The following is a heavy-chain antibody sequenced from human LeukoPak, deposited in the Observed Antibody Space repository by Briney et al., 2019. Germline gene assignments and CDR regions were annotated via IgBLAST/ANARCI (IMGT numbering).Heavy chain of an antibody. CDR1: GFTFSSYW. CDR2: IKQDGSEK. CDR3: ARDVISRWYYYYGMDV. J-gene: IGHJ6*02. D-gene: IGHD3-3*02. V-gene: IGHV3-7*01. Sequence: GGSLRLSCAASGFTFSSYWMSWVRQAPGKGLEWLANIKQDGSEKYYVDSVKGRFTISRDNAKNSLYPQMNSLRAEDTAVYYCARDVISRWYYYYGMDVWGQGTTVTVSS.